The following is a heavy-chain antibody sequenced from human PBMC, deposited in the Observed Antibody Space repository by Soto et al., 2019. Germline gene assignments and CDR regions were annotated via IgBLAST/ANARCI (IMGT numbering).Heavy chain of an antibody. J-gene: IGHJ5*02. CDR2: IYYSGST. Sequence: PSETLSLTCTVSGGPVSSGSYYWSWIRQPPGKGLEWIGYIYYSGSTNYNPSLKSRVTISVDTSKNQFSLKLSSVTAADTAVYYCARDGIYCSSTSCYTDWFDPWGQGTLVTVSS. V-gene: IGHV4-61*01. D-gene: IGHD2-2*02. CDR1: GGPVSSGSYY. CDR3: ARDGIYCSSTSCYTDWFDP.